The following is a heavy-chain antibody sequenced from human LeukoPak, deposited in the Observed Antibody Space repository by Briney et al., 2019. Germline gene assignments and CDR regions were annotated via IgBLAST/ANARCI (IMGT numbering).Heavy chain of an antibody. V-gene: IGHV1-69*05. CDR2: IIPIFGTA. D-gene: IGHD2-2*01. CDR3: ARSQGYCSSTSCSKAFDI. CDR1: GGTFSSYA. J-gene: IGHJ3*02. Sequence: ASVKVSCKASGGTFSSYAISWVRQAPGQGLEWMGGIIPIFGTANYAQKFQGRVTITTDESTSTAYMELSSLRSEDTAVYYCARSQGYCSSTSCSKAFDIWGQGTMVTVSS.